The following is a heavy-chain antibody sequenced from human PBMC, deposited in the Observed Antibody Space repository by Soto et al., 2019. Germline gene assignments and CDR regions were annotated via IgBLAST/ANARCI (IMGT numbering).Heavy chain of an antibody. CDR1: GGTFSSYA. Sequence: QVQLVKSGAEVKKPGSSVKVSCKASGGTFSSYAISWVRQAPGQGLEWMGGIIPIFGTANYAQKFQGRVTITADESTSTAYMELSSLRSEDTAVYYCATRITMIVVASDAFDIWGQGTMVTVSS. CDR3: ATRITMIVVASDAFDI. D-gene: IGHD3-22*01. CDR2: IIPIFGTA. J-gene: IGHJ3*02. V-gene: IGHV1-69*01.